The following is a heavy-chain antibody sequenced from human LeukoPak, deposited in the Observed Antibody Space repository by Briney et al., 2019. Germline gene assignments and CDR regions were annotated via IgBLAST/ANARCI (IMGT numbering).Heavy chain of an antibody. CDR2: IIPIFGTA. J-gene: IGHJ4*02. CDR3: ASGYPDYYGSGKLRTGNDY. D-gene: IGHD3-10*01. V-gene: IGHV1-69*05. Sequence: SVKVSCKASGGTFSSYAISWVRRAPGQGLEWMGGIIPIFGTANYAQKFQGRVTITTDESTSTAYMELSSLRSEDTAVYYCASGYPDYYGSGKLRTGNDYWGQGTLVTVSS. CDR1: GGTFSSYA.